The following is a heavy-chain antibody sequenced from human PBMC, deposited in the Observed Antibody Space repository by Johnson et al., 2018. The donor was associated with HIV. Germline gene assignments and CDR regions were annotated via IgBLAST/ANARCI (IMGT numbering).Heavy chain of an antibody. CDR1: GFTFSSYA. V-gene: IGHV3-23*04. Sequence: VQLVESGGGLVQPGGSLRLSCAASGFTFSSYAMSWVRQAPGKGLEWVSAISGSGGSTYYADSVKGRFTISRANSKNTLYLQMNSLRAEDTAVYYCARVLAEYSAIHDACDIWGQGTMVTVSS. CDR3: ARVLAEYSAIHDACDI. D-gene: IGHD6-6*01. J-gene: IGHJ3*02. CDR2: ISGSGGST.